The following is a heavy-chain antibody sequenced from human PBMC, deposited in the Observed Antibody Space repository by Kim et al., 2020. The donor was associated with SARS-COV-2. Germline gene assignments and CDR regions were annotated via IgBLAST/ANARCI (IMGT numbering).Heavy chain of an antibody. V-gene: IGHV3-13*01. D-gene: IGHD3-3*01. CDR1: GFTFSSYD. J-gene: IGHJ4*02. CDR3: ARGLRFLDGLDY. Sequence: GGSLRLSCAASGFTFSSYDMHWVRQATGKGLEWVSAIGTAGDTYYPGSVKGRFTISRENAKNSLYLQMNSLRAGDTAVYYCARGLRFLDGLDYWGQGTLVTVSS. CDR2: IGTAGDT.